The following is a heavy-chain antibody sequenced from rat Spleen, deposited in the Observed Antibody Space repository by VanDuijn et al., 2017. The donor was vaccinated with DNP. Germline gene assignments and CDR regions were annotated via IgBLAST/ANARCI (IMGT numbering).Heavy chain of an antibody. Sequence: EVQLVEPGGGLVQPGRSLILSCTASGFIFSDHNMAWVRQAPKKGLEWVATISNDGSNTYYRDSVKGRFIISRDNAKSTLYLQMNSLRSEDTATYYCTRGATEALDYWGQGVMVTVSS. CDR3: TRGATEALDY. CDR2: ISNDGSNT. CDR1: GFIFSDHN. D-gene: IGHD1-11*01. V-gene: IGHV5-7*01. J-gene: IGHJ2*01.